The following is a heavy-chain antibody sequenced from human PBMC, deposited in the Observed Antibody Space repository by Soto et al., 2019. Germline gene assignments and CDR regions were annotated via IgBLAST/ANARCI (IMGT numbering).Heavy chain of an antibody. CDR3: ARGRYCLTGRCFPNWFDS. V-gene: IGHV4-30-4*01. CDR1: GDSISNLDYF. D-gene: IGHD7-27*01. CDR2: IYKSATT. Sequence: SETLSITCSVSGDSISNLDYFWAWIRQPPGQALEYIGYIYKSATTYYNPSFESRVAISVDTSKSQFSLNVTSVTAADTAVYFCARGRYCLTGRCFPNWFDSWGQGALVTVSS. J-gene: IGHJ5*01.